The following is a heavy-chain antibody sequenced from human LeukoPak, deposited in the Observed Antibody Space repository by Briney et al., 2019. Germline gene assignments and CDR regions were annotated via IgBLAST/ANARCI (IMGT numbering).Heavy chain of an antibody. CDR1: GGSFSGYY. V-gene: IGHV4-34*01. CDR3: ARSPILELGNHYYYYGMDV. Sequence: ASETLSLTCAVYGGSFSGYYWRWIRQPPGKGLEWIGEINHSGSTNYNPSLKSRVTISVDTSKNQFSLKLSSVTAADTAVYYCARSPILELGNHYYYYGMDVWGQGTTVTVSS. D-gene: IGHD7-27*01. CDR2: INHSGST. J-gene: IGHJ6*02.